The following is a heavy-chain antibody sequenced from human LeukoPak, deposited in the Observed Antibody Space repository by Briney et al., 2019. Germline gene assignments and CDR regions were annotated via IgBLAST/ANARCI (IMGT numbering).Heavy chain of an antibody. J-gene: IGHJ4*02. CDR3: AREWYWGD. Sequence: GGSLRLSCAASGLTVSSNYMSWVRQAPGKGLEWVSVLYSGGSTYYANSVKGRFTISRDNSKDTLYLKMNSLRVDDTAVYYCAREWYWGDWGQGTLVTVSS. CDR2: LYSGGST. CDR1: GLTVSSNY. V-gene: IGHV3-53*01. D-gene: IGHD3-16*01.